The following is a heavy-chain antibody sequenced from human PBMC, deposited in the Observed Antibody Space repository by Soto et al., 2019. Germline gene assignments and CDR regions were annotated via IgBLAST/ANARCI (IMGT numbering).Heavy chain of an antibody. V-gene: IGHV4-59*08. CDR2: IYNSGST. D-gene: IGHD3-10*01. CDR3: ASMGYHYGSGSYPLDY. J-gene: IGHJ4*02. Sequence: SETLSLTCTVSGGSISSYYWTWIRQPPGKGLEWIGFIYNSGSTHYNPSLRSRVTISVDTSKNQFSLKLRSVTAADTSVYYCASMGYHYGSGSYPLDYWGQGTLVTVSS. CDR1: GGSISSYY.